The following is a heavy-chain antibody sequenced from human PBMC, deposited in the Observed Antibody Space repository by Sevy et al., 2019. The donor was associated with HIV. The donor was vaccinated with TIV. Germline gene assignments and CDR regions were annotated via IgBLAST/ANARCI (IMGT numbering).Heavy chain of an antibody. CDR3: AKANCGGDCYSFGYYFDY. J-gene: IGHJ4*02. CDR2: ISGSGGST. Sequence: GGSLRLSCAASGFTFSSYAMSWVRHAPGKGLEWVSAISGSGGSTYYADSVKGRFTISRDNSKNTLYLQMNSLRAEDTAVYYCAKANCGGDCYSFGYYFDYWGQGTLVTVSS. V-gene: IGHV3-23*01. CDR1: GFTFSSYA. D-gene: IGHD2-21*01.